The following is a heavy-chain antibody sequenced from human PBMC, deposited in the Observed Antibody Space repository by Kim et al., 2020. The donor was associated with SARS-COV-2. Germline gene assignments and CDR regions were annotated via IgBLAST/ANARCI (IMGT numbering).Heavy chain of an antibody. CDR1: GFTFDDYA. CDR2: ISWNSGSI. D-gene: IGHD3-9*01. Sequence: GGSLRLSCAASGFTFDDYAMHWVRQAPGKGLEWVSGISWNSGSIGYADSVKGRFTISRDNAKNSLYLQMNSLRAEDMALYYCAKLDISEDAFDIWGQGTMVTVSS. V-gene: IGHV3-9*03. CDR3: AKLDISEDAFDI. J-gene: IGHJ3*02.